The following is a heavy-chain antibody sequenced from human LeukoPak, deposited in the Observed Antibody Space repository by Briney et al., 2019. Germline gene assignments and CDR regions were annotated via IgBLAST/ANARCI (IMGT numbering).Heavy chain of an antibody. CDR1: GFTFSSYA. V-gene: IGHV3-23*01. Sequence: GGSLRLSCAASGFTFSSYAMSWVRQAPGKGLEWVSAIIGSGGSTYYADSVKGRFTISRDNSKNTLYLQMNSLRAEDTAVYYCAKFTTHATGYSSSWYSARTYYFDYWGQGTLVTVSS. CDR2: IIGSGGST. J-gene: IGHJ4*02. CDR3: AKFTTHATGYSSSWYSARTYYFDY. D-gene: IGHD6-13*01.